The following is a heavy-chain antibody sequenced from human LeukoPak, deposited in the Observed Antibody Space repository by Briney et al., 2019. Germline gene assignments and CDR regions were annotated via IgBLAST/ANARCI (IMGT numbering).Heavy chain of an antibody. J-gene: IGHJ4*02. D-gene: IGHD6-19*01. CDR3: AKDDGYSSGWYDY. Sequence: GGSLRLSCAASGFTFNYYAKSWVRQAPGKGLEWVSTISGSGGSTYYADSVKGRFTISRDNSKNTLYLQMNSLRAEDTAVYCCAKDDGYSSGWYDYWGQGTLVTVSS. CDR1: GFTFNYYA. V-gene: IGHV3-23*01. CDR2: ISGSGGST.